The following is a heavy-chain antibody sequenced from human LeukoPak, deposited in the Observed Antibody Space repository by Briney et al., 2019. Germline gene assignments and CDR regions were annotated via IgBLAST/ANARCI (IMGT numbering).Heavy chain of an antibody. J-gene: IGHJ6*03. CDR1: GYTFTSYG. CDR2: IIPIFGTA. D-gene: IGHD3-10*01. CDR3: ARDIGITMAKSPYYYYYYMDV. Sequence: ASVKVSCKASGYTFTSYGISWVRQAPGQGLEWMGGIIPIFGTANYAQKFQGRVTITADESTSTAYMELSSLRSEDTAVYYCARDIGITMAKSPYYYYYYMDVWGKGTTVTISS. V-gene: IGHV1-69*13.